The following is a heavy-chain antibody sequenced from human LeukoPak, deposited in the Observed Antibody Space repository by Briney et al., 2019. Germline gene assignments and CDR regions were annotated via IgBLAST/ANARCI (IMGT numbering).Heavy chain of an antibody. Sequence: QSGGSLRLSCAASGFTFDDYAMHWVRQAPGKGLEWVSLISGDGGSTYYADSVKGRFTISRDNSKNSLFLQMYSLRADDTAVYYCARAGYCTSNSCYSPNFYYMDVWGKGTTVAVSS. J-gene: IGHJ6*03. CDR1: GFTFDDYA. V-gene: IGHV3-43*02. CDR3: ARAGYCTSNSCYSPNFYYMDV. CDR2: ISGDGGST. D-gene: IGHD2-2*01.